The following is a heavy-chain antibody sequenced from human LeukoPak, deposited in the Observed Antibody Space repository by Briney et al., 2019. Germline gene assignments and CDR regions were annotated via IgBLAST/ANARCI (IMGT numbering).Heavy chain of an antibody. Sequence: PGGSLRLSCAASGVIFGSYVMSWVRQAPGKGPEGVSAISGDGGTYYADSVKGRFTISRDNSKNTLYLQMNSLGGEDTALYYCARYCGAASCYSGFDYWGQGTLVTVAS. CDR3: ARYCGAASCYSGFDY. J-gene: IGHJ4*02. CDR1: GVIFGSYV. D-gene: IGHD2-15*01. V-gene: IGHV3-23*01. CDR2: ISGDGGT.